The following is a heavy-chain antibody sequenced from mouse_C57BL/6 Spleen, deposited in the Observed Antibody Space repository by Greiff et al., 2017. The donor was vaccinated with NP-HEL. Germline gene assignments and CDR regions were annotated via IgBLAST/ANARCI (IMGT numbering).Heavy chain of an antibody. CDR2: INPYNGDT. Sequence: EVQGVESGPELVKPGDSVKISCKASGYSFTGYFMNWVMQSHGKSLEWIGRINPYNGDTFYNQKFKGKATLTVDKSSSTAHMELRSLTSEDSAVYYCARFYYGSSYFDYWGQGTTLTVSS. J-gene: IGHJ2*01. D-gene: IGHD1-1*01. V-gene: IGHV1-20*01. CDR1: GYSFTGYF. CDR3: ARFYYGSSYFDY.